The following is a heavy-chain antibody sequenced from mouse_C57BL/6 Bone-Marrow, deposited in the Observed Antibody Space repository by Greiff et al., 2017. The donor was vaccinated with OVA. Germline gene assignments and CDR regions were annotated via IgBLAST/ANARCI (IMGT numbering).Heavy chain of an antibody. J-gene: IGHJ3*01. CDR1: GYTFTSYW. V-gene: IGHV1-64*01. Sequence: VQLQQPGAELVKPGASVKLSCKASGYTFTSYWMHWVKQRPGQGLEWIGMIHPNSGSTNYNEKFKSKATLTVDKSSSTAYMQLSSLTSEDSAVYYCASLLRRGAWFAYWGQGTLVTVSA. CDR2: IHPNSGST. D-gene: IGHD2-4*01. CDR3: ASLLRRGAWFAY.